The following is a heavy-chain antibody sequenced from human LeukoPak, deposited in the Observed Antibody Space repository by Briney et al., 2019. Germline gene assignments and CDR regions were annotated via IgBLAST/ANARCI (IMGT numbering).Heavy chain of an antibody. CDR2: IYHSGST. CDR1: GGSISSSSYY. Sequence: SETLSLTCTVSGGSISSSSYYWGWIRQPPGKGLEWIGSIYHSGSTYYNPSLKSRVTISVDTSKNQFSLKLSSLTAADTAVYYCARSDGYGLVGIWGQGTMVTVSS. CDR3: ARSDGYGLVGI. J-gene: IGHJ3*02. D-gene: IGHD3-10*01. V-gene: IGHV4-39*07.